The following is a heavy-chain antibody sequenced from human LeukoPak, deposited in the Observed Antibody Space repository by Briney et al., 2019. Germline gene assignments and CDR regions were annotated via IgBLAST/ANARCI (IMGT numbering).Heavy chain of an antibody. V-gene: IGHV4-59*11. D-gene: IGHD3-10*01. Sequence: PSETLSLTCTVSDASISNQYWNWLRQPPGKGLEWIGYIHYNGETNYSPSLKSRVSMSLDTSKNQVSLILTSVTAADTAIYYCAKNVGSATDNWGQGTLVTVSS. J-gene: IGHJ4*02. CDR2: IHYNGET. CDR3: AKNVGSATDN. CDR1: DASISNQY.